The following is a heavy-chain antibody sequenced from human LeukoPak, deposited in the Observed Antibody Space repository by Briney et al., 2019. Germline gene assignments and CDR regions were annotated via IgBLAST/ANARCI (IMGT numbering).Heavy chain of an antibody. CDR3: ARTYCTSTSCYAPFDY. D-gene: IGHD2-2*01. CDR2: INHSGNT. CDR1: GYSISSGYY. J-gene: IGHJ4*02. V-gene: IGHV4-38-2*02. Sequence: PSETLSLTCTVSGYSISSGYYWSWIRQPPGKGLEWIGEINHSGNTNYNPSLKSRVSISVDTSKNQVSLKLSTLTAADTAVYYCARTYCTSTSCYAPFDYWGQGTLATVSS.